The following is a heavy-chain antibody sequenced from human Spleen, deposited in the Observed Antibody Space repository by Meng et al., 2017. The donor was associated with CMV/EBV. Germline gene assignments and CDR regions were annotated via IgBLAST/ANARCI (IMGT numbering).Heavy chain of an antibody. CDR1: GGSIASNTYY. J-gene: IGHJ4*02. V-gene: IGHV4-39*01. CDR3: ATLEGYYDGSGYSFDY. D-gene: IGHD3-22*01. Sequence: SETLSLTCTVSGGSIASNTYYWGWIRQPPGKGLECIGNIYYSGSTYYNPSLKSRVTISVDTSKNQFSLKLSSVTVTDTAVYYCATLEGYYDGSGYSFDYWGQGTLVTVSS. CDR2: IYYSGST.